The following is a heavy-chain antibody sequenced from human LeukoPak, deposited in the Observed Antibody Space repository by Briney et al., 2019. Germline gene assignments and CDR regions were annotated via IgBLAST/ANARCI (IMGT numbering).Heavy chain of an antibody. CDR1: GYTFTSNY. V-gene: IGHV1-46*01. CDR2: IYPRDGST. J-gene: IGHJ4*02. CDR3: ARDQEGFDY. Sequence: GASVKVSCKASGYTFTSNYIHWVRQAPGQGLEWMGMIYPRDGSTSYAQKFQGRVTVTRDTSTSTVHMELSGLRSVDTAVYYCARDQEGFDYWGQGTPVTVSS.